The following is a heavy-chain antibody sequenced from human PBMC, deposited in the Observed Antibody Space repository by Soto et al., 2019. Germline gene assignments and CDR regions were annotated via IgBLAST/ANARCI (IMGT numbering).Heavy chain of an antibody. J-gene: IGHJ4*02. Sequence: QVQLQESGPGLVKPSETLSLTCTVSGGSISSYYWSWIRQPPGKGLEWIGYIHYNGNTNYNPSLKSPGPRTVDTFKNQFSLKLSPVTVADTAVYSCARAEGRIPFDYWGQGRLVTVSS. CDR1: GGSISSYY. V-gene: IGHV4-59*01. CDR2: IHYNGNT. D-gene: IGHD2-21*01. CDR3: ARAEGRIPFDY.